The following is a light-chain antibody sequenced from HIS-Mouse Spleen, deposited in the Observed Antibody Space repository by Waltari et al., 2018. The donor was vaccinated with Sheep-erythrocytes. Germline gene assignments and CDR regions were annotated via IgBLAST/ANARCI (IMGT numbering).Light chain of an antibody. CDR2: DAS. CDR1: QSVSXX. J-gene: IGKJ3*01. V-gene: IGKV3-11*01. CDR3: QQXRXXT. Sequence: EMVLTQAPATLXLSPGEXXTLSCGASQSVSXXXAWYQTHPSQAPMPLIYDASNRGTGIPAXXXXXXSGXDFTLTXSSLEPEDFXXYYCQQXRXXTXXPVTXVDIK.